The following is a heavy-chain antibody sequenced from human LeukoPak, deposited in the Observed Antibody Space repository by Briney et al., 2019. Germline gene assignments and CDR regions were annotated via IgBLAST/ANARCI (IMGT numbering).Heavy chain of an antibody. D-gene: IGHD3-22*01. Sequence: GGSLRLSCAASGFTFDDYAIHWVRQAPGKGLEWVSGISWNSGSIGYADSVKGRFTISRDNAKNSLYLQMNSLRAGDTALYYCAKDNTYYYDSSGYPGVDWGQGTLVTVSS. V-gene: IGHV3-9*01. CDR1: GFTFDDYA. CDR2: ISWNSGSI. CDR3: AKDNTYYYDSSGYPGVD. J-gene: IGHJ4*02.